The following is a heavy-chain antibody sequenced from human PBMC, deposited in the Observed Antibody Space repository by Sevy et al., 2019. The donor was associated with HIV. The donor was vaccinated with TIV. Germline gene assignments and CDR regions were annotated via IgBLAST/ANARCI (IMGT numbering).Heavy chain of an antibody. D-gene: IGHD6-19*01. V-gene: IGHV4-34*01. CDR3: ARLMTGNQWLATEFDY. J-gene: IGHJ4*02. Sequence: SETLSLTCAVYGGSFSGYYWSWIRQPPGKGLEWIGEINHSGSTNYNPSLKSRVTISVDTSKNQFSLKLSSVTAADTAVYYCARLMTGNQWLATEFDYWGQGTLVTVSS. CDR2: INHSGST. CDR1: GGSFSGYY.